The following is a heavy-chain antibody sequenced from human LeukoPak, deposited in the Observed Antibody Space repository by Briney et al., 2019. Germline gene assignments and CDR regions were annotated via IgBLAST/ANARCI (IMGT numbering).Heavy chain of an antibody. CDR3: ARDLVQLWSKDY. CDR1: GFTFSNYE. J-gene: IGHJ4*02. Sequence: GGSLRLSCAASGFTFSNYEFNWVPQAPGRGLEWVSYISSSGRKIYYANSVKGRYTIYRYNAKNYLNLQMNSLRAEDTAVYYCARDLVQLWSKDYWGQGTLVTVSS. V-gene: IGHV3-48*03. D-gene: IGHD5-18*01. CDR2: ISSSGRKI.